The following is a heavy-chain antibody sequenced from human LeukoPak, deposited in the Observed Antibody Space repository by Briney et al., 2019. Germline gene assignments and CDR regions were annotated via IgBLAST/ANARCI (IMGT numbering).Heavy chain of an antibody. Sequence: LETLSLTCTVSGSSISSSSYYWGWIRQPPGKGLEWIGSIYYSGSTYYNPSLKSRVTISVDTSKNQFSLKLSSVTAADTAVYYCARAPSFMVRGANWFDPWGQGTLVTVSS. V-gene: IGHV4-39*07. CDR1: GSSISSSSYY. D-gene: IGHD3-10*01. CDR3: ARAPSFMVRGANWFDP. J-gene: IGHJ5*02. CDR2: IYYSGST.